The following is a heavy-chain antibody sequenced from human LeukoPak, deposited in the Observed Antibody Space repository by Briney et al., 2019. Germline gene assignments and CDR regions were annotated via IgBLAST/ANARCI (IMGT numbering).Heavy chain of an antibody. Sequence: GASVKVSCKASGYTFTSYGISWVRQAPGQGLEWMGWISAYNGNTNYAQKLQGRVTKTTDTSTSTAYMELRSLRSDDTAVYYCARDWTIANMVRELDYWGQGTLVTVSS. CDR2: ISAYNGNT. J-gene: IGHJ4*02. CDR1: GYTFTSYG. D-gene: IGHD3-10*01. V-gene: IGHV1-18*04. CDR3: ARDWTIANMVRELDY.